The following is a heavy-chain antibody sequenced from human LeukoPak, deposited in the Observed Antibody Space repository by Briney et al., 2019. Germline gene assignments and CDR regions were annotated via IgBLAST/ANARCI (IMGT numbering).Heavy chain of an antibody. V-gene: IGHV3-23*01. CDR1: GFTFSSCA. J-gene: IGHJ6*03. CDR2: ISGSGGST. D-gene: IGHD6-13*01. CDR3: AKDSSSSWYSYYYYYYMDV. Sequence: QAGGSLRLSCAASGFTFSSCAMSWVRQAPGKGLEWVSAISGSGGSTYYADSVKGRFTISRDNSKNTLYLQMNSLRAEDTAVYYCAKDSSSSWYSYYYYYYMDVWGKGTTVTVSS.